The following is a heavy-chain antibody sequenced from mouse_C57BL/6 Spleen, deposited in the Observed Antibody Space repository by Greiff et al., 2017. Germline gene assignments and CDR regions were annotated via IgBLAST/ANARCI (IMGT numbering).Heavy chain of an antibody. CDR2: IHPNSGST. CDR1: GYTFTSYW. J-gene: IGHJ4*01. CDR3: ANYYCISYYYAMDY. Sequence: QVQLQQPGAELVKPGASVKLSCKASGYTFTSYWMHWVKQRPGQGLEWIGMIHPNSGSTNYNEKFKSKATLTVDKSSSTAYMQLSSLTSEDSAVYYCANYYCISYYYAMDYWGQGTSVTVSS. D-gene: IGHD1-1*01. V-gene: IGHV1-64*01.